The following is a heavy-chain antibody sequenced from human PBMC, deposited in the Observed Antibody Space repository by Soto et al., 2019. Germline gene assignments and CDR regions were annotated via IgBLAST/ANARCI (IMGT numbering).Heavy chain of an antibody. CDR3: AKDPSRYYDFWSGYLSPAYYYYYMDV. D-gene: IGHD3-3*01. CDR2: ISGSGGST. V-gene: IGHV3-23*01. CDR1: GFTFSSYA. J-gene: IGHJ6*03. Sequence: GGSLRLSCAASGFTFSSYAMSWVRQAPGKGLEWVSAISGSGGSTYYADSVKGRFTISRDNSKNTLYLQMNSLRAEDTAVYYCAKDPSRYYDFWSGYLSPAYYYYYMDVWGKGTTVTVSS.